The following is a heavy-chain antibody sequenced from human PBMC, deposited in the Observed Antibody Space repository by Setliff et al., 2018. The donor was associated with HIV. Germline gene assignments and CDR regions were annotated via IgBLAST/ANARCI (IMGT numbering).Heavy chain of an antibody. V-gene: IGHV1-3*01. D-gene: IGHD6-13*01. CDR3: ARVGHSSSYHYYGMDV. CDR1: GYTFIQSHD. J-gene: IGHJ6*02. CDR2: ISPYNGHT. Sequence: ASVKVSCKTSGYTFIQSHDLHWVRQVPGQGPEWMGWISPYNGHTNFAQKFQGRVTITTDESRSTAYMELSSLSSEDTAVFYCARVGHSSSYHYYGMDVWGQGTTVTAP.